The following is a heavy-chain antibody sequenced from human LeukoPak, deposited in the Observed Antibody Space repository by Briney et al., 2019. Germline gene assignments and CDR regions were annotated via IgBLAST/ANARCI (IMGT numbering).Heavy chain of an antibody. CDR2: MNPNSGNT. CDR1: GYTFTSYD. D-gene: IGHD4-23*01. J-gene: IGHJ6*03. CDR3: ARGGGNSGSFYYYYYMDV. V-gene: IGHV1-8*03. Sequence: GASVKVSCKASGYTFTSYDINWVRQATGQGLEWMGWMNPNSGNTGYAQKFQGRVTITRNTSISTAYMELSSLRSEDTAVYYRARGGGNSGSFYYYYYMDVWGKGTTVTVSS.